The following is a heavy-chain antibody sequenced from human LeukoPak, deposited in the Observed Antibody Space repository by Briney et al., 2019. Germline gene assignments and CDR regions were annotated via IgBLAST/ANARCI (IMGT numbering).Heavy chain of an antibody. V-gene: IGHV3-23*01. CDR1: GFTFSNYA. Sequence: GGSLRLSCAASGFTFSNYAMSWVRQAPGKGLEWVSVISGGGGSIYYADSVKGRFTISRDNSKNTLSLQMNSLRAEDTAVYYCAKGSGILSPLDYWGQGTLVTVST. CDR3: AKGSGILSPLDY. J-gene: IGHJ4*02. CDR2: ISGGGGSI. D-gene: IGHD3-9*01.